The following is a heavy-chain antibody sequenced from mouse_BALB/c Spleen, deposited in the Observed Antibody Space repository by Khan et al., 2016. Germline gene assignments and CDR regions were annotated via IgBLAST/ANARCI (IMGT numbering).Heavy chain of an antibody. CDR1: GYTFTYYT. CDR2: INPSSGYT. D-gene: IGHD1-1*01. CDR3: AREFYYGTFAY. V-gene: IGHV1-4*01. J-gene: IGHJ3*01. Sequence: QVQLQQSGAELARPGASVKMSCKASGYTFTYYTMHWVKQRPGQGLEWIGKINPSSGYTDYNQKFKDKATLTTDKSSNTAYMQLSSLVSEDSAVYYCAREFYYGTFAYWGQGTLVTVSA.